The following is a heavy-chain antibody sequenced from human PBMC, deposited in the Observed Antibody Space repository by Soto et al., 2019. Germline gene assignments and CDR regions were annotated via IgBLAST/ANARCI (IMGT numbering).Heavy chain of an antibody. J-gene: IGHJ6*02. Sequence: SVKVACKGSGCTFNSYTFSWVRQVPGKGLEWMGGIIPIFGTANYAQKLQGRVTITADESTSTAYMELSSLRAEDTAVYYCAKKPGTYSSSSIYDPTRAYYYYYGMDVWGQGTTVTVSS. CDR2: IIPIFGTA. CDR1: GCTFNSYT. CDR3: AKKPGTYSSSSIYDPTRAYYYYYGMDV. V-gene: IGHV1-69*13. D-gene: IGHD6-6*01.